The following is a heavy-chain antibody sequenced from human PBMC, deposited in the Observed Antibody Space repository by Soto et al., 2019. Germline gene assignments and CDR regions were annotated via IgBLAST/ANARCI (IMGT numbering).Heavy chain of an antibody. J-gene: IGHJ5*02. V-gene: IGHV4-30-2*01. CDR3: ARCCYYDSSGYYYPNWFDP. CDR1: GGSISSGRYS. D-gene: IGHD3-22*01. CDR2: IYHSGNT. Sequence: SETLSLTCAVSGGSISSGRYSWSWVRQPPGKGLEWIGYIYHSGNTYYNPSLKSRVTISVGRSKNQFSLKLSSVTAADTAVYYCARCCYYDSSGYYYPNWFDPWGQGTLVTVSS.